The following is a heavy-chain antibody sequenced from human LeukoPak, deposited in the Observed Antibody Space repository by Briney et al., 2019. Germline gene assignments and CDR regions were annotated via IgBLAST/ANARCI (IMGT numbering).Heavy chain of an antibody. D-gene: IGHD6-19*01. CDR1: GYTFTSYG. CDR3: ARFVNSGWQVGAFDI. V-gene: IGHV1-18*01. Sequence: ASVKVSCKASGYTFTSYGISWVRQAPGQGLEWMGWISAYNGNTNYAQKLQGRVTMTTDTSTSTAYMELRSLRSDDAAVYYCARFVNSGWQVGAFDIWGQGTMVTVSS. J-gene: IGHJ3*02. CDR2: ISAYNGNT.